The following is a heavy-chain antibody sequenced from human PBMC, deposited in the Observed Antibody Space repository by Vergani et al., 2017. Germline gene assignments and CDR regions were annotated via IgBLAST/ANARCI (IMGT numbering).Heavy chain of an antibody. CDR1: GFTFSNAW. CDR2: IKRKTDGGTT. V-gene: IGHV3-15*01. CDR3: TTDNHDSIEAVRMLDY. Sequence: EVQLVESGGGLVKPGGSLRLSCAASGFTFSNAWMSWVRQAPGKGLEWVGRIKRKTDGGTTDYAAPVKGRFTISRDDSKNTLYLQMNSLKTEDTAVYYCTTDNHDSIEAVRMLDYWGQGTLVTVSS. J-gene: IGHJ4*02. D-gene: IGHD3-22*01.